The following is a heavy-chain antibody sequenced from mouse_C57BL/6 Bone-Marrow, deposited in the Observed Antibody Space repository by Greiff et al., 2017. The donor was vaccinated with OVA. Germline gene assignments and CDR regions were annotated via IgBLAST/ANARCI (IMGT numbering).Heavy chain of an antibody. CDR2: IDPSDSYT. CDR1: GYTFTSYW. Sequence: QVQLQQPGAELVKPGASVKLSCKASGYTFTSYWMQWVKQRPGQGLEWIGEIDPSDSYTNSNQKLKGKATLTVDTSSSTAYMQLSSLTSEDSAVYYCARLFTTVKYWYFDVWGTGTTVTVSA. J-gene: IGHJ1*03. CDR3: ARLFTTVKYWYFDV. D-gene: IGHD1-1*01. V-gene: IGHV1-50*01.